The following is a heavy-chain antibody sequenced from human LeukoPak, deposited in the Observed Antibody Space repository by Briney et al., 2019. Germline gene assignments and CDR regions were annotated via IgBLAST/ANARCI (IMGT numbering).Heavy chain of an antibody. CDR3: AKMQGYFDY. Sequence: GGSLRLSCAASGFTFHDYVMHWVRQAPGKGLEWVSAISGSGGSTYYADSVKGRFTISRDNSKSTVSLQMNSLRAEDTAIYYCAKMQGYFDYWGQGALVTVSS. V-gene: IGHV3-23*01. J-gene: IGHJ4*02. CDR1: GFTFHDYV. CDR2: ISGSGGST.